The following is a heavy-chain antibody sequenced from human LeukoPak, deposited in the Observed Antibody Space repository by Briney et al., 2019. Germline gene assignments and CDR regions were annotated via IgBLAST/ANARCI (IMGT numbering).Heavy chain of an antibody. CDR1: GGSISSYY. Sequence: SETLSLTCTVSGGSISSYYWSWIRLPPGKGLEWIGDIYYSGSTNYNPSLKSRVTISVDTSKNQFSLKPSSVTAADTAVYYCARGPDTSTWYYYYMDVWGKGTTVTVSS. D-gene: IGHD6-13*01. CDR2: IYYSGST. V-gene: IGHV4-59*01. J-gene: IGHJ6*03. CDR3: ARGPDTSTWYYYYMDV.